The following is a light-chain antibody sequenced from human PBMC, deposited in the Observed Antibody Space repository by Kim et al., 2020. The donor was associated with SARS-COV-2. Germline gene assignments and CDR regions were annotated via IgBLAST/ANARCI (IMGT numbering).Light chain of an antibody. Sequence: VSPGQTARITCSGDALPKQYAYWYQQKPGQGPVLVIYKDSERPSGIPERFSGSSSGTTVTLTISGVQAEDEADYYCQSADSSGTVVFGGGTQLTVL. CDR2: KDS. V-gene: IGLV3-25*03. CDR1: ALPKQY. CDR3: QSADSSGTVV. J-gene: IGLJ2*01.